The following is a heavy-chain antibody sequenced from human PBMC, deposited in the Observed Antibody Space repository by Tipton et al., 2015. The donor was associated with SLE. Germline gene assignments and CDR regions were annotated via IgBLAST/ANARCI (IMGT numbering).Heavy chain of an antibody. J-gene: IGHJ4*02. V-gene: IGHV4-34*01. Sequence: GLVKPSETLSLTCAVYGGSFSVHYWSWSWIRQPPGKGLEWIGEINHGGSTNYNPSLKSRVTISVDTSMNHFSLKLSSVTAADTAVYYCARGLYDFSSGPPGYWGQGTLVTVSS. CDR1: GGSFSVHY. D-gene: IGHD3-3*01. CDR2: INHGGST. CDR3: ARGLYDFSSGPPGY.